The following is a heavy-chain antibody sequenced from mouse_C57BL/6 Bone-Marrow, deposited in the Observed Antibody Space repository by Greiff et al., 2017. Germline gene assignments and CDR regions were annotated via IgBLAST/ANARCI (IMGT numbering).Heavy chain of an antibody. CDR3: ASGFITTVVSHFDY. D-gene: IGHD1-1*01. V-gene: IGHV1-50*01. CDR1: GYTFTSYW. J-gene: IGHJ2*01. CDR2: IDPSDSYT. Sequence: QVQLQQPGAELVKPGASVKLSCKASGYTFTSYWMQWVKQRPGQGLEWIGEIDPSDSYTNYNQKFKGKATLTVDTSSSTAYMQLSSLTSEDSAVYFYASGFITTVVSHFDYWGQGTTLTVSS.